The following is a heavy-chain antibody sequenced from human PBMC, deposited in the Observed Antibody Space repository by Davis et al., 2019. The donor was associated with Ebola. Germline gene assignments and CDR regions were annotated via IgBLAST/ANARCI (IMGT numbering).Heavy chain of an antibody. CDR2: IKQDGSEK. D-gene: IGHD1-7*01. CDR1: GFTVSSNH. V-gene: IGHV3-7*03. Sequence: GGSLRLSCAASGFTVSSNHMSWVRQAPGKGLEWVANIKQDGSEKYYVDSVKGRFTISRDNAKNSLYLQMNSLRAEDTAVYYCARGTRGYWGQGTLVTVSS. CDR3: ARGTRGY. J-gene: IGHJ4*02.